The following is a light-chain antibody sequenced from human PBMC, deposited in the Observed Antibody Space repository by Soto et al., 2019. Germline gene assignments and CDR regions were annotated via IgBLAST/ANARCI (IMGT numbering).Light chain of an antibody. Sequence: EIVMTQSPVILSVSPGERATLSCRASQNINNNLAWYQQRPGQAPRVLIYGASSRASGIPDRFSGCGSGTDFTLTINRLEPDDFAFYYCQQYKDWPPLTFGGGTRVDMK. J-gene: IGKJ4*01. V-gene: IGKV3D-15*01. CDR2: GAS. CDR1: QNINNN. CDR3: QQYKDWPPLT.